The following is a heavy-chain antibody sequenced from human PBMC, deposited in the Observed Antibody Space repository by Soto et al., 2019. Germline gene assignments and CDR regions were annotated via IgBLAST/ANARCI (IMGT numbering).Heavy chain of an antibody. V-gene: IGHV4-31*03. CDR2: IYYSGST. CDR3: ARARAEEDYYYYGMDV. J-gene: IGHJ6*02. CDR1: GGSISSGGYY. Sequence: QVQLQVSGPGLVKPSQTLSLTCTVSGGSISSGGYYWSWIRQHPGKGLEWIGYIYYSGSTYYNPSLKSRVTISVDTSKNQFSLKLSSVTAADTAVYYCARARAEEDYYYYGMDVWGQGTTVTVSS.